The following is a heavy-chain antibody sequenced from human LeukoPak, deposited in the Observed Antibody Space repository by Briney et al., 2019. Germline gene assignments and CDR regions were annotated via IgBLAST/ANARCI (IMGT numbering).Heavy chain of an antibody. CDR2: IRSSSSYI. CDR1: GLTFSNYA. V-gene: IGHV3-21*01. J-gene: IGHJ6*02. D-gene: IGHD5-18*01. Sequence: GGSLRLSCAASGLTFSNYAMSWVRQAPGKGLEWVSSIRSSSSYIYYADSVKGRFTISRDNAKNSLYLQMNSLRAEDTAVYYCARDAQGGYSYGYGRGYYYYGMDVWGQGTTVTVSS. CDR3: ARDAQGGYSYGYGRGYYYYGMDV.